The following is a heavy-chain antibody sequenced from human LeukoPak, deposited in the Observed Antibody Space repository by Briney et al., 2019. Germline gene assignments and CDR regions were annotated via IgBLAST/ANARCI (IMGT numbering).Heavy chain of an antibody. CDR2: ISGNGGSI. D-gene: IGHD1-20*01. V-gene: IGHV3-9*01. Sequence: GGSLRLSCAASGFTFDYYAMHWVRQAPGKGLEWVSGISGNGGSIVYADAVKGRFSISRDNAKNSLYLQMNSLRAEDTALYYCTKGVNCNQRSRWDYYYYYMDVWGKGTTVPVSS. CDR1: GFTFDYYA. CDR3: TKGVNCNQRSRWDYYYYYMDV. J-gene: IGHJ6*03.